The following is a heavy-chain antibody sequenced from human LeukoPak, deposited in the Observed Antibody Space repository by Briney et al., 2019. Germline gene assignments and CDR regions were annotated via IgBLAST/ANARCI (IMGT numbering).Heavy chain of an antibody. J-gene: IGHJ4*02. V-gene: IGHV4-34*01. D-gene: IGHD4-11*01. CDR2: INHSGST. CDR3: ARADYSNKHFDY. CDR1: GGSFSGYY. Sequence: SEPLSLTCAVYGGSFSGYYWSWIRQPPGKGLEWIGEINHSGSTNYNPSLKSRVTISVDTSKNQFSLKLTSVTAADTAVYYCARADYSNKHFDYWGQGTLVTVSS.